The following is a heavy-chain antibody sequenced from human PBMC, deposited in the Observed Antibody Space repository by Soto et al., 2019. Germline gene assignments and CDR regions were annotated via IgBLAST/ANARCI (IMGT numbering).Heavy chain of an antibody. CDR1: GGSISSSSYY. J-gene: IGHJ4*02. D-gene: IGHD1-26*01. Sequence: QLQLQESGPGLVKPSETLSLTCTVSGGSISSSSYYWGWIRQPPGKGLEWIGSIYYSGSTYYNPSLKSRVTISVDTSKNQFSLKLSSVTAADTALYYCARLPRSGSYQLRYFDYWGQGTLVTVSS. CDR3: ARLPRSGSYQLRYFDY. CDR2: IYYSGST. V-gene: IGHV4-39*01.